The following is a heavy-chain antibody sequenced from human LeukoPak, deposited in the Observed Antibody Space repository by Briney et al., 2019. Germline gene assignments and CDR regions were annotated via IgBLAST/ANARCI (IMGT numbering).Heavy chain of an antibody. D-gene: IGHD2-2*01. CDR3: ARAEGYCSSTSCYGYYYYMDV. Sequence: GASVKVSCKASGYTFTSYGISWVRQAPGQGLEWMGWISAYNGNTNYAQKLQGRVTMTTDTSTGTAYMELRSLRSDDTAVYYCARAEGYCSSTSCYGYYYYMDVWGKGTTVTTSS. CDR2: ISAYNGNT. CDR1: GYTFTSYG. V-gene: IGHV1-18*01. J-gene: IGHJ6*03.